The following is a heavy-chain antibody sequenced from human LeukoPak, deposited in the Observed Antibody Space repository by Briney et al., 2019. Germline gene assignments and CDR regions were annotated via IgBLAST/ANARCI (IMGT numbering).Heavy chain of an antibody. D-gene: IGHD3-3*01. CDR2: ISSSGSTI. J-gene: IGHJ6*02. V-gene: IGHV3-11*01. CDR3: AREYYDFWSGYWRAYGMDV. Sequence: PGGSLRLSCAASGFTFSDYYMSWIRQAPGKGLEWVSYISSSGSTIYYADSVKGRFTISRDNAKNSLYLQTNSLRAEDTAVYYCAREYYDFWSGYWRAYGMDVWGQGTTVTVSS. CDR1: GFTFSDYY.